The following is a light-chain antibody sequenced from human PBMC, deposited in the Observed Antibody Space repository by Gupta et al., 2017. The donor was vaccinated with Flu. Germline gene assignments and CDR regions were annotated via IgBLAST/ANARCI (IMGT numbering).Light chain of an antibody. CDR2: EVT. CDR1: SSEVGGGNY. J-gene: IGLJ1*01. Sequence: GTISCTGTSSEVGGGNYVAWYQQHAGRAPKLIIYEVTKRTEAVPDRFSGSKAGSTAARTGSGLQAEDEADYYCSSYAGRNTGVFGSGTKVTVL. CDR3: SSYAGRNTGV. V-gene: IGLV2-8*01.